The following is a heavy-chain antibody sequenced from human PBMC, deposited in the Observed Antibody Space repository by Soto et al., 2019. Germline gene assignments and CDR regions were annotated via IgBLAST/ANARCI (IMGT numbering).Heavy chain of an antibody. CDR1: GYSFTSYW. D-gene: IGHD5-18*01. CDR2: IYPGDSDT. Sequence: GESLKISCKGSGYSFTSYWIGWVRQMPGKGLEWMGIIYPGDSDTRDSPSFQGRVTISADKSSSTAYLQWSSLKASDTAMYYCARLLYVDTAMVMVSGYDYGMDVWGQGTTVTVSS. J-gene: IGHJ6*02. V-gene: IGHV5-51*01. CDR3: ARLLYVDTAMVMVSGYDYGMDV.